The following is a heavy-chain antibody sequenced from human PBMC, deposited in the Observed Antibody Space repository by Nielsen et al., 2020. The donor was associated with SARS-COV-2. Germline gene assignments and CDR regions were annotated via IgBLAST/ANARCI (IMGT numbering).Heavy chain of an antibody. Sequence: WIRQPPGKGLEWVSGINWNGGSTGYADSVKGRFTISRDNAKNSLYLQMNSLRAEDTALYYCAKASAAADAFDIWGQGTMVTVPS. CDR3: AKASAAADAFDI. J-gene: IGHJ3*02. V-gene: IGHV3-20*03. CDR2: INWNGGST. D-gene: IGHD6-13*01.